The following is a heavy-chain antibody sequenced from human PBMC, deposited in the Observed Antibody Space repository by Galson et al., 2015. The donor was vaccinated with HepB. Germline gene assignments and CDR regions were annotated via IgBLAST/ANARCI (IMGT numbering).Heavy chain of an antibody. Sequence: SVKVSCKASGGTFCSYAISWVRQAPGQGLEWMGGIIPIFGTANYAQKFQGRVTITADESTSTAYMELSSLRSEDTAVYYCARVRGTNGVCFWLYFDYYGMDVWGQGTTVTVSS. J-gene: IGHJ6*02. CDR1: GGTFCSYA. CDR3: ARVRGTNGVCFWLYFDYYGMDV. D-gene: IGHD2-8*01. V-gene: IGHV1-69*13. CDR2: IIPIFGTA.